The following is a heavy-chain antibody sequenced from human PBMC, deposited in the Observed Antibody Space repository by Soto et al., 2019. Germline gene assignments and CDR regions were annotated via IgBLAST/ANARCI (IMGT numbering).Heavy chain of an antibody. CDR3: ARAVAVAAEFDY. J-gene: IGHJ4*02. Sequence: GASGKVSSKASGSTFTGYARHWGRQAPGKRLEWMGWINAGNGNTKYSQKFQGRVTITRDTSASTAYMELSSLRSEDTAVYFCARAVAVAAEFDYRAQRTPVTGSS. D-gene: IGHD6-19*01. CDR2: INAGNGNT. CDR1: GSTFTGYA. V-gene: IGHV1-3*01.